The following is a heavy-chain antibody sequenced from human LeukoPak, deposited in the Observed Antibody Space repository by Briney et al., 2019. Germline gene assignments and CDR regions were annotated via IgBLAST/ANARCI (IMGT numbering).Heavy chain of an antibody. J-gene: IGHJ4*02. Sequence: GGSLRLSCAASGFTVSSNYMSWVRQAPGKGLEWVAVIWYDGNNKYYADSVKGRFTISRDNSKNTLYLQMNSLRAEDTAMYYCARALPGNSYGYIDYWGQGTLVTVSS. CDR3: ARALPGNSYGYIDY. V-gene: IGHV3-33*08. CDR1: GFTVSSNY. D-gene: IGHD5-18*01. CDR2: IWYDGNNK.